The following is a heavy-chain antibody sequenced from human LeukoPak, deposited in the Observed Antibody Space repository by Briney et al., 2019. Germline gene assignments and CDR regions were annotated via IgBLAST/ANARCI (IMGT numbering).Heavy chain of an antibody. J-gene: IGHJ5*02. V-gene: IGHV4-39*01. CDR1: GGSISSNSYY. Sequence: SETLSLTCTVSGGSISSNSYYWGWIRQPPGKGLKWIGSIYYSGSTYYNPSLKSRVTISVDTSKNQFSLKLNSVTAADTAVYYCARCFGVARWVKARRPHSWFDPWGQGTLVTVSS. CDR2: IYYSGST. CDR3: ARCFGVARWVKARRPHSWFDP. D-gene: IGHD3-10*01.